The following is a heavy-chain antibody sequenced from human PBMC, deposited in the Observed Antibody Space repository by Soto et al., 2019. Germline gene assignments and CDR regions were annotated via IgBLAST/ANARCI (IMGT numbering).Heavy chain of an antibody. CDR1: GYSFRSYG. CDR3: VRDTRSRYIFGESSHLDS. V-gene: IGHV1-18*01. Sequence: ASVKVSCKASGYSFRSYGISWVRQAPGQGLEWLGWISAYDGDTSYVQKVKGRVTMTTDTPTSTAYMELRSLRSDDTAVYYCVRDTRSRYIFGESSHLDSWGQGTLVTVSS. D-gene: IGHD3-10*02. J-gene: IGHJ4*02. CDR2: ISAYDGDT.